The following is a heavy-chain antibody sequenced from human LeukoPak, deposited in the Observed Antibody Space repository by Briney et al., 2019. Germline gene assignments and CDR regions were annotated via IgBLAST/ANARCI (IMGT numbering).Heavy chain of an antibody. V-gene: IGHV3-21*01. CDR3: ARGDDAFDI. CDR1: GFTVSSNY. CDR2: ISSSSSYI. J-gene: IGHJ3*02. Sequence: GGSLRLSCAASGFTVSSNYMSWVRQAPGKGLEWVSSISSSSSYIYYADSVKGRFTISRDNAKNSLYLQMNSLRAEDTAVYYCARGDDAFDIWGQGTMVTVSS.